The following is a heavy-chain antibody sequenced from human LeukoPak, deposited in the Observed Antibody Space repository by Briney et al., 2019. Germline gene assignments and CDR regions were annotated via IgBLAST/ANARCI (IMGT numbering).Heavy chain of an antibody. CDR1: GGSISSGGYY. Sequence: SETLSLTCTVSGGSISSGGYYWSWIRQHPGKGLEWIGYIYYSGSTYYNPSLKSRVTISVDTSKNQFSLKLSSVTAADTAVYYCARGSPLLYYFDYWGQGTLVTVSS. CDR2: IYYSGST. CDR3: ARGSPLLYYFDY. V-gene: IGHV4-31*03. J-gene: IGHJ4*02. D-gene: IGHD2-2*01.